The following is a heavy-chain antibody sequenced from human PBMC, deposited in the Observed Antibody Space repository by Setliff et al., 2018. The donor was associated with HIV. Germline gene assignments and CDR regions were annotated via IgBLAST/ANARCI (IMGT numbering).Heavy chain of an antibody. CDR1: GGSISRGSYY. CDR2: IYTNGNT. V-gene: IGHV4-61*02. D-gene: IGHD6-19*01. CDR3: ARGGRYYLPGIAVAGIQRNWFDP. Sequence: SETLSLTCTVSGGSISRGSYYWSWIRQPAGKGLEWIGRIYTNGNTNYNPSLKSRVTVSADTSKNQFSLKLTSVTAADTAVYYCARGGRYYLPGIAVAGIQRNWFDPWGQGALVTVSS. J-gene: IGHJ5*02.